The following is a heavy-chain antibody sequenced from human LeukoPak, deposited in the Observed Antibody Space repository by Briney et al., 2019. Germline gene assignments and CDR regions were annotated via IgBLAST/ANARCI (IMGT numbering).Heavy chain of an antibody. J-gene: IGHJ4*02. V-gene: IGHV3-48*04. CDR1: GFTFSSYS. D-gene: IGHD1-7*01. CDR2: ISSSGSTI. Sequence: GGSLRLSCAASGFTFSSYSMNWVRQAPGKGLEWVSYISSSGSTIYYADSVKGRFTISRDNAKNSLYLQMNSLRAEDTALYYCARDPHAFNWNYSPPPDYWGQGTLVTVSS. CDR3: ARDPHAFNWNYSPPPDY.